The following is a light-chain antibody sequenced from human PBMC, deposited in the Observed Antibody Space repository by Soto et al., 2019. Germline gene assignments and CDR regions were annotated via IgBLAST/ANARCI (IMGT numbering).Light chain of an antibody. CDR1: QNILTY. CDR2: AAS. V-gene: IGKV1-39*01. J-gene: IGKJ2*01. Sequence: IQMTQSPSSLSASVGDRVTITCRSSQNILTYLNWYQQRPGEAPRFLIYAASNLQDGVPSRFSGSESGTEFTLTISSLQPEDFATYYCQQSYSVPLTFGQGTKLEMK. CDR3: QQSYSVPLT.